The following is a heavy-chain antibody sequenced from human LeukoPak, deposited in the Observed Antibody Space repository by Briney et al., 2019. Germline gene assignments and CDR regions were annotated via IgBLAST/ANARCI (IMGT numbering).Heavy chain of an antibody. Sequence: SETLSLTCAVYGGSFSGYYWSWIRQPPGKGLEWIGEINHSGSTNYNPSLKSRVTISVDTSKNQFSLKLSSVTAADTAVYYCARLTRKWFGELGHDYWGQGTLVTVSS. CDR1: GGSFSGYY. J-gene: IGHJ4*02. V-gene: IGHV4-34*01. CDR2: INHSGST. CDR3: ARLTRKWFGELGHDY. D-gene: IGHD3-10*01.